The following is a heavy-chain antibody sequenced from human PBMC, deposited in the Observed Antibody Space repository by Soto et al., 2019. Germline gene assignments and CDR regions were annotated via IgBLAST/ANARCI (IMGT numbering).Heavy chain of an antibody. CDR1: GGSFSGYY. D-gene: IGHD3-16*02. CDR2: INHSGST. Sequence: QVQLQQWGAGLLKPSETLSLTCAVYGGSFSGYYWSWIRQPPGKGLEWIGEINHSGSTNYNPSLKSRVTITVETARNQFSLELSSGTGADTAVYYCARDMITFGGVNVTNNWFDPWGHGTLVTVSS. J-gene: IGHJ5*02. V-gene: IGHV4-34*01. CDR3: ARDMITFGGVNVTNNWFDP.